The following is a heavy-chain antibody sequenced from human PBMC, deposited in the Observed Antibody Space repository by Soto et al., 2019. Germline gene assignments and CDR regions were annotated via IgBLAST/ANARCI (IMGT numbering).Heavy chain of an antibody. CDR3: ARGLITGSHYSGGWYYFDP. V-gene: IGHV4-34*01. Sequence: PSETLSLTCAVYGESFSGHSWTWIRQTPGKGLQWIGQINHSGSASYNPSLKSRVTISVHTSNSQFSLELSSVTAADTAVYYCARGLITGSHYSGGWYYFDPWGQGTLVTVS. J-gene: IGHJ4*02. CDR2: INHSGSA. CDR1: GESFSGHS. D-gene: IGHD6-19*01.